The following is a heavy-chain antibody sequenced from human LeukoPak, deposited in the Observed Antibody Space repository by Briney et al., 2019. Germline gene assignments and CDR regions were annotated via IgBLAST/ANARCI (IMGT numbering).Heavy chain of an antibody. J-gene: IGHJ4*02. D-gene: IGHD4-17*01. CDR1: GFTFSSYS. CDR3: AAYGDYHY. V-gene: IGHV3-48*01. Sequence: GGSLGLSCAASGFTFSSYSMNWVRQAPGKGLEWVSYIISSSSTISYADSVKGRFTTSRDNAKNSLFLQMNSLRAEDTAVYYCAAYGDYHYWGQGTLVTVSS. CDR2: IISSSSTI.